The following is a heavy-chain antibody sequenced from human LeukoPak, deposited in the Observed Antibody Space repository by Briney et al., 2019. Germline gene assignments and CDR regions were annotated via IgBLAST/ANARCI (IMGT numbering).Heavy chain of an antibody. CDR3: ARCYGGSCYMDY. D-gene: IGHD2-15*01. V-gene: IGHV3-33*01. J-gene: IGHJ4*02. Sequence: GRSLRLSCAASGFTFSSFGMHWVRQAPGKCLEWVALISFDGRNPYYADSVRGRFTISRDNSKDTLYLQMNSLRAKDTAVYYCARCYGGSCYMDYWGQGTLVTVSS. CDR1: GFTFSSFG. CDR2: ISFDGRNP.